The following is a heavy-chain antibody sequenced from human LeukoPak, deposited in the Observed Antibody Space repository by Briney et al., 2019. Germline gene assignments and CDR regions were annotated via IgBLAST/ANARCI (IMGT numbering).Heavy chain of an antibody. J-gene: IGHJ5*02. D-gene: IGHD1-1*01. CDR1: GYSISSGYY. CDR2: IYHSGST. CDR3: ARVEHNWFDP. V-gene: IGHV4-38-2*02. Sequence: PSETLSLTCTVSGYSISSGYYWGWIRQPPGKGLEWIGSIYHSGSTYYNPSLKSRVTISVDTSKNQFSLKLSSVTAADTAVYYCARVEHNWFDPWGQGTLVTVSS.